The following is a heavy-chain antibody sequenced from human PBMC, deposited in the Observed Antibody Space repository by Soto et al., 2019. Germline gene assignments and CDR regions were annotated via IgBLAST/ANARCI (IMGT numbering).Heavy chain of an antibody. D-gene: IGHD2-15*01. CDR1: GFTVNGKKY. J-gene: IGHJ3*02. Sequence: PGGSLRLSCAASGFTVNGKKYITWVRQAPGKGLDWVSALYIADGTFYADSVKGRFTVSIDSSKNTVYLQMNNLSPEDTAVYYCATWLLREHAFDIWGRGTMVTVSS. V-gene: IGHV3-53*01. CDR2: LYIADGT. CDR3: ATWLLREHAFDI.